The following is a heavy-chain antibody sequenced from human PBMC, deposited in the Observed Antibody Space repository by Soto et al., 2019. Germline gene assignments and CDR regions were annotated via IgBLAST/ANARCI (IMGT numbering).Heavy chain of an antibody. D-gene: IGHD3-10*01. V-gene: IGHV4-39*01. Sequence: SETLSLTCTVSGGSISSSSYYWGWIRQPPGKGLEWIGSIYYSGSTYYNPSLKSRVTISVDTSKNQFSLKLSPVTAADTAVYYCARRRFMVRGVNDAFDIWGQGTMVTVSS. CDR1: GGSISSSSYY. CDR2: IYYSGST. CDR3: ARRRFMVRGVNDAFDI. J-gene: IGHJ3*02.